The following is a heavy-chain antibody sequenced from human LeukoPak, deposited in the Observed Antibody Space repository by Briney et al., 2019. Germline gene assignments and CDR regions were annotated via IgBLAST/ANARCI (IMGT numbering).Heavy chain of an antibody. CDR2: IYSGGST. CDR3: ARDLPGYRYFDY. CDR1: GFNVSSNY. V-gene: IGHV3-53*01. D-gene: IGHD5-18*01. Sequence: GGSLRPSCAASGFNVSSNYMNWVRQAPGKGLEWVSIIYSGGSTYYADSVKGRFTISRDKSKNTLYLQMNSLRAEDTAVYYCARDLPGYRYFDYWGQGTLVTVSS. J-gene: IGHJ4*02.